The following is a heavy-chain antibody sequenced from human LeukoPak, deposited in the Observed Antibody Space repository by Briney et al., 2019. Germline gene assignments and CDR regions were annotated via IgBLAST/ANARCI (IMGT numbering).Heavy chain of an antibody. V-gene: IGHV4-59*11. J-gene: IGHJ5*02. CDR1: GGSISSHY. D-gene: IGHD2-2*01. Sequence: SETLSLTCTVSGGSISSHYWSWIRQSPGKGLEWIGYIYYSGYTNYNPSLKSRVTISVDTSKNQFSLKLSSVTAADTAVYYCARRGLVPAAMVWFDPWGQGTLVTVSS. CDR3: ARRGLVPAAMVWFDP. CDR2: IYYSGYT.